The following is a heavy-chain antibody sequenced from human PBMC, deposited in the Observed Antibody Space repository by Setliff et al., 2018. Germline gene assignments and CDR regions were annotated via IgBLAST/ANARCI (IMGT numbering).Heavy chain of an antibody. V-gene: IGHV1-18*01. CDR3: VRGPGPSVVVAIPFDH. J-gene: IGHJ4*02. CDR1: GYIFTSYA. Sequence: ASVKVSCKASGYIFTSYAINWVRQAPGQGLEWMGSISAYNANTNYAQNLQGRVTMTRDTSTSTAYLELASLRDDDTAVYYCVRGPGPSVVVAIPFDHWGQGSLVTVPQ. CDR2: ISAYNANT. D-gene: IGHD5-12*01.